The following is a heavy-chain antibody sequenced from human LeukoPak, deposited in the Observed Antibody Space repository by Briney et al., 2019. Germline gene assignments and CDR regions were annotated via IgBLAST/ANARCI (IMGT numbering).Heavy chain of an antibody. CDR2: ISGSGGST. Sequence: PGGSLRLSCAASGFTFSSYAMSWVRQAPGKGLEWVSVISGSGGSTYYADSVKGRFTISRDNSKNTLYLQMNSLRAEDTAVYYCAKDRRREDGDYVFDYWGQGTLVTVSS. CDR1: GFTFSSYA. J-gene: IGHJ4*02. CDR3: AKDRRREDGDYVFDY. D-gene: IGHD4-17*01. V-gene: IGHV3-23*01.